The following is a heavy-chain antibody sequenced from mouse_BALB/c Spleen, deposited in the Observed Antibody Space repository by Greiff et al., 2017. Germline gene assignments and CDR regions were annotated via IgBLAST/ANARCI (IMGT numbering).Heavy chain of an antibody. D-gene: IGHD2-1*01. CDR3: VRHGNYGIYYAMDY. J-gene: IGHJ4*01. V-gene: IGHV10-1*02. CDR1: GFTFNTYA. Sequence: EVHLVESGGGLVQPKGSLKLSCAASGFTFNTYAMNWVRQAPGKGLEWVARIRSKSNNYATYYADSVKDRFTISRDDSQSMLYLQMNNLKTEDTAMYYCVRHGNYGIYYAMDYWGQGTSVTVSS. CDR2: IRSKSNNYAT.